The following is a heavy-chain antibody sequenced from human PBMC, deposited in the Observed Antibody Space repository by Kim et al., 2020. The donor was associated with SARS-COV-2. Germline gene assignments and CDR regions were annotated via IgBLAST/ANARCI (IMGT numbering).Heavy chain of an antibody. CDR1: GFTFSNAW. CDR3: TTGSQGRTRSDYYYG. Sequence: GGSLRLSCAASGFTFSNAWMSWVRQAPGKGLEWVGRIKSKTDGGKTDYAAPVKGRFTISRDDSKNTLYQQMNSLKTEDTAVDYCTTGSQGRTRSDYYYG. V-gene: IGHV3-15*01. CDR2: IKSKTDGGKT. D-gene: IGHD2-2*01. J-gene: IGHJ6*01.